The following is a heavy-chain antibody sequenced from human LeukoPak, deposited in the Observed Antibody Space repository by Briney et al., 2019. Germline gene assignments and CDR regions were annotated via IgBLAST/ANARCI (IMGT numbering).Heavy chain of an antibody. CDR2: INPKSGGA. J-gene: IGHJ4*02. Sequence: GASVKVSCKASGYTLSDYFMHWVRQAPGQGLEWVGWINPKSGGANSAQKFQGRVTMNRDTSISTGYMGLSSLRSDDTAIYYCARDRYGDGFAFFDYWGQGTLVTVSS. CDR3: ARDRYGDGFAFFDY. D-gene: IGHD5-24*01. CDR1: GYTLSDYF. V-gene: IGHV1-2*02.